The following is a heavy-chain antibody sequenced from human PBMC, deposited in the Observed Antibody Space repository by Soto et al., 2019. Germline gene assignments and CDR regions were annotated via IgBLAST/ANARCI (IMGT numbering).Heavy chain of an antibody. V-gene: IGHV3-30*18. CDR2: ISNDGTNQ. J-gene: IGHJ4*02. D-gene: IGHD2-2*03. CDR1: DFTFSIYG. CDR3: AKDGASGYCSSTSCYPPDF. Sequence: SLRLSCAASDFTFSIYGMHWVRQAPGKGLEWVAVISNDGTNQYYADSVKGRFTISRDNSKNTLYLQMNSLRAEDMAVYYCAKDGASGYCSSTSCYPPDFWGQGTLVTVSS.